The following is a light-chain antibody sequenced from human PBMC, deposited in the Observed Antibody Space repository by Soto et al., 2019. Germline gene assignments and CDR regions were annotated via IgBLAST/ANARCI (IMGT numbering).Light chain of an antibody. CDR1: SSDVGSYNL. CDR2: EGS. CDR3: CSYAGRSTYVV. Sequence: QSALTQPASVSGSPGQSITISCTGPSSDVGSYNLVSWYQQHPGKAPKLMIYEGSKRPSGVSNRFSGSKSGNTASLTISGRQAEDEADYYCCSYAGRSTYVVFGGGTKLTVL. V-gene: IGLV2-23*01. J-gene: IGLJ2*01.